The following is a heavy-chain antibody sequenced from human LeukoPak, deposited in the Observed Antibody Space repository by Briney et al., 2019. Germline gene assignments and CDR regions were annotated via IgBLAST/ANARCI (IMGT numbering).Heavy chain of an antibody. CDR3: ARCSGTYLFDY. Sequence: GSLRLSCAASGFTVSSNYLSWVRQAPGKGLEWVSILFSGGSTYYADSVKGRFTTSRDNSKNTLYLQMNSLRAEDTAVYYCARCSGTYLFDYWGQGALVTVSS. J-gene: IGHJ4*02. D-gene: IGHD1-26*01. V-gene: IGHV3-66*01. CDR1: GFTVSSNY. CDR2: LFSGGST.